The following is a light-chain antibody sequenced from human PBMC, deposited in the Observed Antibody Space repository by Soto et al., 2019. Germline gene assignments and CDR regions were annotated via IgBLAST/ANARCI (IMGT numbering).Light chain of an antibody. CDR2: DVS. CDR1: SSDVGRFNY. J-gene: IGLJ1*01. CDR3: CSYVGNYIYV. Sequence: SALTQPRSVSGSPGQSVTISCTGTSSDVGRFNYVSWYQQHPAKAPKLMIYDVSNRPSGVPDRFSGSKSGNTASLTISGLQAEDEADYYCCSYVGNYIYVFGTGTKVTVL. V-gene: IGLV2-11*01.